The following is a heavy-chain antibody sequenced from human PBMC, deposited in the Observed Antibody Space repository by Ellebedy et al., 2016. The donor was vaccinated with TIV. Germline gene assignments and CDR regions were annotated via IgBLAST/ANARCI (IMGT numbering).Heavy chain of an antibody. Sequence: SETLSLXXAVYGGSFSGYYWSWIRQPPGKGLEWIGSIYYSGSTYYNPSLKSRVTISVDTSKNQFSLKLSSVTAADTAVYYCARGPRDGYNFYYYYYGMDVWGQGTTVTVSS. V-gene: IGHV4-34*01. CDR3: ARGPRDGYNFYYYYYGMDV. D-gene: IGHD5-24*01. J-gene: IGHJ6*02. CDR2: IYYSGST. CDR1: GGSFSGYY.